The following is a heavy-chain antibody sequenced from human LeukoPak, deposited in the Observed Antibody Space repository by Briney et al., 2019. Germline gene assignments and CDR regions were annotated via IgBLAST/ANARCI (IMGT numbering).Heavy chain of an antibody. Sequence: SETLSLTCTVSGGSISSTSYYWGWIRQPPGKGLEWIGSIYYTGSTYYNPSLKSRVTISVDTSKNQFSLKLYSVTAADTAVYYCARHPGDRSTPADYWGQGTLVTVFS. CDR1: GGSISSTSYY. V-gene: IGHV4-39*01. CDR3: ARHPGDRSTPADY. CDR2: IYYTGST. D-gene: IGHD7-27*01. J-gene: IGHJ4*02.